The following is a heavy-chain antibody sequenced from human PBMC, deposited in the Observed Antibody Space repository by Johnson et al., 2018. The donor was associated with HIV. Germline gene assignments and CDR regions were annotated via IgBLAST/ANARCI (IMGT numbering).Heavy chain of an antibody. Sequence: QVQLVESGGGVVQPGGSLRLSCAASGFTFDDYGMSWVRQAPGKGLEWVSYISSSGSTIYYADSVKGRFTISRDNTKNTLYLQMNSLRAEDTAVYYCARDGGVAAAVGVVAFDIWGQGTLVTVSS. CDR1: GFTFDDYG. CDR2: ISSSGSTI. V-gene: IGHV3-11*04. D-gene: IGHD6-13*01. CDR3: ARDGGVAAAVGVVAFDI. J-gene: IGHJ3*02.